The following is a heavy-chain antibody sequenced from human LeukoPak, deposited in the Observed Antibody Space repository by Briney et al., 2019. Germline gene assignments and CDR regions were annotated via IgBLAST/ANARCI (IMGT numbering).Heavy chain of an antibody. D-gene: IGHD6-25*01. CDR3: GFSEGDF. Sequence: SETLSLTCTVSGGSISSYYWTWIRQPAGKGLEWIGRIFPGGGVNYNPSLESRLTLSIDTSKNQFSLELTSVTAADTAMYFCGFSEGDFWGQGALVTVSS. V-gene: IGHV4-4*07. CDR1: GGSISSYY. J-gene: IGHJ4*02. CDR2: IFPGGGV.